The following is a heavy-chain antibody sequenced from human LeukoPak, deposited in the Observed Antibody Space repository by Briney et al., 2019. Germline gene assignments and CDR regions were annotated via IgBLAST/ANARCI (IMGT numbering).Heavy chain of an antibody. Sequence: SETLSLTCTVSGGSISSSSYYWGWIRQPPGKGLEWIGTIYHSGSTYYNPSLTSRLTISIDTSKNQFSLKVSSVTAADTAVYYCVRDYYYDNSAYAVGYYGMDVWGQGTTVTVSS. CDR2: IYHSGST. J-gene: IGHJ6*02. D-gene: IGHD3-22*01. V-gene: IGHV4-39*07. CDR1: GGSISSSSYY. CDR3: VRDYYYDNSAYAVGYYGMDV.